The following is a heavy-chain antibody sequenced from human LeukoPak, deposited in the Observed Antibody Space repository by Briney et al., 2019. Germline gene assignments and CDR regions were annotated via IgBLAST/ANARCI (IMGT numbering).Heavy chain of an antibody. Sequence: GGPLTLSCTASGHPFSRYWVHWVRQAPGKGLVWVSRIDNEGSSTIYADSVKGRFTISRDNAKNRLYVQMNSQRVEDTAVYYCATGSGLWSPDWWGQGTLVTVSS. V-gene: IGHV3-74*01. CDR3: ATGSGLWSPDW. CDR2: IDNEGSST. D-gene: IGHD5-18*01. J-gene: IGHJ4*02. CDR1: GHPFSRYW.